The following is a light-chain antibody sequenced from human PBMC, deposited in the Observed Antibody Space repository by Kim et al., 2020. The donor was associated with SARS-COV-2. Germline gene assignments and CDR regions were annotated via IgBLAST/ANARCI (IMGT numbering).Light chain of an antibody. Sequence: VTSSCTGGSSTLGAGYEVHWYQQLPGTAPTLLICRNPNRPTWVPDRFSGSKSGTSAALAITWLQAEDEADYYCQSYDSSLSGPWVFGGGTQLTVL. J-gene: IGLJ3*02. V-gene: IGLV1-40*01. CDR1: SSTLGAGYE. CDR3: QSYDSSLSGPWV. CDR2: RNP.